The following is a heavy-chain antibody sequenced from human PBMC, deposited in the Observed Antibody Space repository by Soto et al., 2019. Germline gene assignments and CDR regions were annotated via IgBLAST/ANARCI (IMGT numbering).Heavy chain of an antibody. Sequence: QVQLVQSGAEVRQPGASVNISCKTSGYTFFMYGIHWVRQAPGQGLEWMGWINAGNGIAKCSQDFQGRVTILRDTSATTASMELSSLTSEDTATYFCARARGSRCWHFDSWGQGTLVTVSS. CDR3: ARARGSRCWHFDS. V-gene: IGHV1-3*01. D-gene: IGHD6-19*01. J-gene: IGHJ5*01. CDR2: INAGNGIA. CDR1: GYTFFMYG.